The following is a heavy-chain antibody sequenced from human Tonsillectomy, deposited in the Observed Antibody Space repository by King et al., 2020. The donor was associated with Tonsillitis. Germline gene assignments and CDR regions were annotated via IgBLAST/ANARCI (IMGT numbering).Heavy chain of an antibody. Sequence: VQLVESGGGLVQPGGSLRLSCAASGFSFSSYDMHWVRQATGKGLEWVSAIGTAGATYYTGSVKGRFPISREDAKNSLYLQMNSLRAGDTAVYYCAREATGYYGMDVWGQGTTVTVSS. CDR1: GFSFSSYD. CDR2: IGTAGAT. V-gene: IGHV3-13*01. J-gene: IGHJ6*02. CDR3: AREATGYYGMDV. D-gene: IGHD1-14*01.